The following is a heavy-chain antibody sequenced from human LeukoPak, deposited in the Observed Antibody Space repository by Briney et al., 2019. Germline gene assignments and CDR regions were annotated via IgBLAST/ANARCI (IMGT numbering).Heavy chain of an antibody. V-gene: IGHV1-69*05. D-gene: IGHD3-9*01. CDR1: GGTFSSYA. CDR2: IIPIFGTA. J-gene: IGHJ3*02. Sequence: GASVKVSCKASGGTFSSYAISWVRQAPGQGLEWMGGIIPIFGTANYAQKFQGRVTITTDESTSTAYMELSSLRSEDTAVYYCASDVFSDAFDIWGQGTMVTVSS. CDR3: ASDVFSDAFDI.